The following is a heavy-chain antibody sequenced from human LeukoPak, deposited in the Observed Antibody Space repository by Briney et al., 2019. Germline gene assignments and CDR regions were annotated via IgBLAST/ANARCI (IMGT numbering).Heavy chain of an antibody. J-gene: IGHJ4*02. D-gene: IGHD3-10*01. Sequence: PSETLSLTCTVSGGSISSGDYYWSWIRQPPGKGLEWIGYIYYSGSTYYNPSLKSRVTISVDTSKNQFSPKLSSVTAADTAVYYCARSITMVRGVFDYWGQGTLVAVSS. V-gene: IGHV4-30-4*01. CDR3: ARSITMVRGVFDY. CDR2: IYYSGST. CDR1: GGSISSGDYY.